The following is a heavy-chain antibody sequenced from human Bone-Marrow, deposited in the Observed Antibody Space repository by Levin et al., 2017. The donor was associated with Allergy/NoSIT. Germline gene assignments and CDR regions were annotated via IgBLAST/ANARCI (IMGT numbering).Heavy chain of an antibody. V-gene: IGHV3-48*03. CDR2: ISATASHK. J-gene: IGHJ3*02. D-gene: IGHD2-15*01. Sequence: PGGSLRLSCVVSGFTFGNYEMTWVRQAPGKGLEWLSYISATASHKYYADSVKGRFTVSRDNVKRSMFLEMNALRVEDTAVYYCARIRNGYSLGDVSDSWGHGTMVIVSS. CDR1: GFTFGNYE. CDR3: ARIRNGYSLGDVSDS.